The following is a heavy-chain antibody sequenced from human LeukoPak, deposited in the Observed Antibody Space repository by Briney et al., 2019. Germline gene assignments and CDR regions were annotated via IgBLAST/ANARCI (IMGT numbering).Heavy chain of an antibody. J-gene: IGHJ4*02. CDR2: ISYDGSNK. V-gene: IGHV3-30*03. CDR1: GFTFSRHT. Sequence: GGSLRLSCAASGFTFSRHTMHWVRQASGKGLEWVAVISYDGSNKYYADSVKGRFTISRDNSKNTLYLQMNSLRAEGTAVYYCARDFGYWGQGTLVTVSS. CDR3: ARDFGY.